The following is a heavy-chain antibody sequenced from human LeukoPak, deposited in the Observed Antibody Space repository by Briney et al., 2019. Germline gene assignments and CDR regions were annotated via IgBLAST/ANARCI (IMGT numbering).Heavy chain of an antibody. CDR3: ARPSFNCGGGTCFGY. CDR2: IYYSGST. J-gene: IGHJ4*02. Sequence: SETLSFTCTVSGGSISSSSYYWGWIRQPPGKGLEWIVSIYYSGSTYYNPSLKSRVTISVDTSKNQFSLKLSSVTAADTAVYYCARPSFNCGGGTCFGYWGQGTLVTVSS. D-gene: IGHD2-21*01. CDR1: GGSISSSSYY. V-gene: IGHV4-39*01.